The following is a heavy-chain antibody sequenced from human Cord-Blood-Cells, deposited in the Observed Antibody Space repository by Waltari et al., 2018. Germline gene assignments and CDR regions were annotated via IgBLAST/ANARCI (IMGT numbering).Heavy chain of an antibody. J-gene: IGHJ5*02. CDR3: ARVPSSPSLYCSSTSCINWFDP. V-gene: IGHV4-31*03. D-gene: IGHD2-2*01. CDR1: GGSISSGGYY. CDR2: IYYSGST. Sequence: QVQLQESGPGLVKPSQTLSLTCTVSGGSISSGGYYWSWIRQHQGKGLEWIGYIYYSGSTYYNPSLKSRVTISVDTSKNQFSLKLSSVTAADTAVYYCARVPSSPSLYCSSTSCINWFDPWAREPWSPSPQ.